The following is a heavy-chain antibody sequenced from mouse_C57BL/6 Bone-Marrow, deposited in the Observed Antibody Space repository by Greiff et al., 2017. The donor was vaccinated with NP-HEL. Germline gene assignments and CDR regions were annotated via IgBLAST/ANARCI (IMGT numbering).Heavy chain of an antibody. Sequence: EVKLMESGAELVKPGASVKLSCTASGFNIKDYYMHWVKQRTEQGLAWIGRIDPEDGATKSAPKFQGKATIPSDTSSNPAYLQLSSLTSEDTAVYYCARSHFDFDYWGQGTTLTVSS. CDR3: ARSHFDFDY. CDR2: IDPEDGAT. V-gene: IGHV14-2*01. J-gene: IGHJ2*01. CDR1: GFNIKDYY.